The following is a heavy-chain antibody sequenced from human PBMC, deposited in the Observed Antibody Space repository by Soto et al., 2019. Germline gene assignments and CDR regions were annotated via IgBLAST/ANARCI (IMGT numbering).Heavy chain of an antibody. CDR2: IYHSGST. V-gene: IGHV4-30-2*01. J-gene: IGHJ5*02. CDR1: DGSISSGGYS. D-gene: IGHD5-12*01. Sequence: PSETLSLTCAVSDGSISSGGYSWSWIRQPPGKGLEWIGYIYHSGSTYYNPSLKSRVTISVDRSKNQFSLKLSSVTAADTAVYYCASSSGYDFRWFAPWGQGTLVTVSS. CDR3: ASSSGYDFRWFAP.